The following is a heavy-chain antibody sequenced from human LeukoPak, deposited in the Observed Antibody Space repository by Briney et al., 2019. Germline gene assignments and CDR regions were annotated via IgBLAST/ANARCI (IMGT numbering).Heavy chain of an antibody. D-gene: IGHD1-26*01. Sequence: SQTLSLTCTVSGGSISSGGYYWSWIRQHPGKGLEWIGYIYYSGSTYYNPSLKSRVTISVDTSKNQCSLKLSSVTAADTAVYYCARGGLATISYWGQGTLVTVSS. CDR2: IYYSGST. CDR1: GGSISSGGYY. V-gene: IGHV4-31*03. J-gene: IGHJ4*02. CDR3: ARGGLATISY.